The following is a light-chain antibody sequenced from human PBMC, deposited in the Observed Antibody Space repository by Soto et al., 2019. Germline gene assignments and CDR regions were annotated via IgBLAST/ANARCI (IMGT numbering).Light chain of an antibody. CDR3: QSYDSSLSGWA. Sequence: QSVLTQPPSVSGAPGQRVTISCTGSSSNIGAGYDVHWYQQLPGTAPKLLIYGNSNRPSGVPDRFSGSKSGTSASLAITGLQAEEEADYYCQSYDSSLSGWAFGGGTKVTVL. J-gene: IGLJ3*02. CDR2: GNS. CDR1: SSNIGAGYD. V-gene: IGLV1-40*01.